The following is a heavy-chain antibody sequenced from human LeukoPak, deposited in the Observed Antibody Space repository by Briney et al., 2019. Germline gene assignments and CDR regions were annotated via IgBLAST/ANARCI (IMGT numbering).Heavy chain of an antibody. D-gene: IGHD3-10*01. CDR1: GFTFSSYW. V-gene: IGHV3-7*01. Sequence: GGSLRLSCAASGFTFSSYWMSWVRQAPGKGLEWVANIKHDANEKYYVDSVKGRFTISRDNAKNSLYLQMDSLRAEDTAVYYCARVSGSGSYDYWGQGTLVTVSS. CDR2: IKHDANEK. CDR3: ARVSGSGSYDY. J-gene: IGHJ4*02.